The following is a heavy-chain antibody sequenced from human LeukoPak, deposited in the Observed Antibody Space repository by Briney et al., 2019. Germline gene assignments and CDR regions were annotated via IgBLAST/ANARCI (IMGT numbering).Heavy chain of an antibody. Sequence: GGSLRLSCAASGFTFSSYRMSWVRQAPGKGLEWVANIKQDGSEKHYVDSVKGRFTISRDNAKNSLYLQMSSLRADDTAVYYCARRYFDLWGRGTLVTVSS. V-gene: IGHV3-7*03. J-gene: IGHJ2*01. CDR1: GFTFSSYR. CDR2: IKQDGSEK. CDR3: ARRYFDL.